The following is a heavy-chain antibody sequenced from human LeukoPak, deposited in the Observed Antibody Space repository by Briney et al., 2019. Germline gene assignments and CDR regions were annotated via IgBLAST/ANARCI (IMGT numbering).Heavy chain of an antibody. D-gene: IGHD3-9*01. CDR2: IYYSGST. CDR1: GGSISTYY. Sequence: SETLSLTCTFSGGSISTYYWSWIRQPPGKGLEWIGYIYYSGSTNYNPSLKSRVTISVDTSKNQFSLKLSSVTAADTAVYYCAGALRYFDWAEDAFDIWGQGTTVTVSS. V-gene: IGHV4-59*08. CDR3: AGALRYFDWAEDAFDI. J-gene: IGHJ3*02.